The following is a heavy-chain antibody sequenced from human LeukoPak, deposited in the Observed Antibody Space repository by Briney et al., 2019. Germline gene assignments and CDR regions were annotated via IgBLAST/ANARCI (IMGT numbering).Heavy chain of an antibody. Sequence: GGSLRLSCSAPRFTFGNFNWPWVRQAPGKGLQFVSGITSDGGSIDYADSVRGRFTISRDNSKNTLYLRMTCLRVEDTALYYCVRGLYGLGWDYWGPGTLVTVSS. V-gene: IGHV3-64D*06. J-gene: IGHJ4*02. CDR2: ITSDGGSI. CDR3: VRGLYGLGWDY. D-gene: IGHD3-10*01. CDR1: RFTFGNFN.